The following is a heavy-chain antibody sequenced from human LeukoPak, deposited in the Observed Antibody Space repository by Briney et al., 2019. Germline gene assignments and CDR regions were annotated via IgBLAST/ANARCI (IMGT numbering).Heavy chain of an antibody. CDR3: ARSDYGGYYDMFDF. CDR2: ISYDGNHQ. CDR1: GFTFSSYW. D-gene: IGHD4-23*01. J-gene: IGHJ4*02. Sequence: PGGSLRLSCAASGFTFSSYWMSWVRQAPGKGLEWVAVISYDGNHQYYTDSVKGRFTISRDNSNHTVHLQMDSLRGEDTALYYCARSDYGGYYDMFDFWGQGTLVIVSS. V-gene: IGHV3-30*03.